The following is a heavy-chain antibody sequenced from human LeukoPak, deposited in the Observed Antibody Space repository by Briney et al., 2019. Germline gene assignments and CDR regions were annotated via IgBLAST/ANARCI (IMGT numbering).Heavy chain of an antibody. CDR1: GYTFTSHY. CDR2: INPSGGST. V-gene: IGHV1-46*01. D-gene: IGHD5-18*01. J-gene: IGHJ4*02. Sequence: ASVKVSCKASGYTFTSHYMHWVRQAPGQELEWMGMINPSGGSTSYAQKFQGRVTMTRDTSTSTVYMELSSLRSEDTAVYYCASGHQSISGRPRQLWQGGPFDYWGQGTLVTVSS. CDR3: ASGHQSISGRPRQLWQGGPFDY.